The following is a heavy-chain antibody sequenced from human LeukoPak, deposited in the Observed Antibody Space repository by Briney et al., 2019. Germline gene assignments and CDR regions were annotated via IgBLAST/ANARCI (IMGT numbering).Heavy chain of an antibody. J-gene: IGHJ4*02. V-gene: IGHV1-69*05. CDR3: ARASWLRSLEWLSGGFDY. Sequence: SVKVSCKASGGTFSSYAISWVRQAPGQGLEWMGGIIPIFGTANYAQKFQGRVTITTDESTSTAYMELSSLRSEDTAVYYCARASWLRSLEWLSGGFDYWGQGTLVTVSS. D-gene: IGHD3-3*01. CDR1: GGTFSSYA. CDR2: IIPIFGTA.